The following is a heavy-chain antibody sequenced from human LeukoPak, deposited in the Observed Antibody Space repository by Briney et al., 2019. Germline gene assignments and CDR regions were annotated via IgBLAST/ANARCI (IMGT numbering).Heavy chain of an antibody. CDR1: GFTFSSYS. Sequence: GGSLRLSCAASGFTFSSYSMNWVCQAPGKGLEWVSGISPRGDITYYKDSVRGRFTISRDNFKNTVSLQLNSLRAEDTAVYYCATALRYFDWLRRGNAPFDYWGQGTLVTVSS. V-gene: IGHV3-23*01. J-gene: IGHJ4*02. CDR3: ATALRYFDWLRRGNAPFDY. D-gene: IGHD3-9*01. CDR2: ISPRGDIT.